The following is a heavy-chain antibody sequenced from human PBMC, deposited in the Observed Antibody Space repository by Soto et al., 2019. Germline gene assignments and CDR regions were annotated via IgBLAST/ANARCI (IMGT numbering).Heavy chain of an antibody. J-gene: IGHJ6*02. Sequence: GGSLRLSCAASGFTFSNAWMNWVRQAPGKGLEWVSSISSSSSYIYYADSVKGRFTISRDNAKNSLYLQMNSLRAEDTAVYYCARVAIAAAGTNYYYGMDVWGQGTTVTVSS. V-gene: IGHV3-21*01. CDR2: ISSSSSYI. D-gene: IGHD6-13*01. CDR1: GFTFSNAW. CDR3: ARVAIAAAGTNYYYGMDV.